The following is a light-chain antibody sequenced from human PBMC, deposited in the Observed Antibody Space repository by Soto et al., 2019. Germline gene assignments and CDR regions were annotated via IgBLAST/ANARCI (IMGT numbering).Light chain of an antibody. CDR1: SSDVGGYNY. J-gene: IGLJ1*01. Sequence: QSALTQPASVSGSPGQSITISCTGTSSDVGGYNYVSWHQQHPGKAPKLTIYGVSSRPSGVSNRFSASKSGNTASLTISGLQAEDEADYYCTSYTSSGTYVFGIGTKVT. CDR2: GVS. V-gene: IGLV2-14*01. CDR3: TSYTSSGTYV.